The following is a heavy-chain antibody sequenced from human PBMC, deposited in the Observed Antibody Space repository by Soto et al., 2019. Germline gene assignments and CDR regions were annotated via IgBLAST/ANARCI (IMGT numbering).Heavy chain of an antibody. J-gene: IGHJ4*02. CDR1: GASISSTDW. D-gene: IGHD1-26*01. V-gene: IGHV4-4*02. Sequence: QVQLQESGPGLVKPSGTLSLTCAVSGASISSTDWWSWVRQPPGKGLEWIGEIHRSDMTNYNPSLKSRVTISLDKSKKQFSLKLSSVTAADTAVYHCTRVYSGSYFDYWGKGTLVTVSS. CDR3: TRVYSGSYFDY. CDR2: IHRSDMT.